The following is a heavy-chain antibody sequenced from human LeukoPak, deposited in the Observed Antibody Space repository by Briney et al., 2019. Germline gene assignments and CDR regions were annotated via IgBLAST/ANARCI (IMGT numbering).Heavy chain of an antibody. CDR2: IYYSGST. J-gene: IGHJ6*02. V-gene: IGHV4-59*08. CDR1: SGSISNYY. CDR3: ARGGYRYGMDV. D-gene: IGHD6-25*01. Sequence: SDTLSLTCSVSSGSISNYYWSWIRQPPGKGLEWIGYIYYSGSTNYNPSLKSRVTISVDTSKNQFSLKLSSVTAADTAVYYCARGGYRYGMDVWGQGTTVTVSS.